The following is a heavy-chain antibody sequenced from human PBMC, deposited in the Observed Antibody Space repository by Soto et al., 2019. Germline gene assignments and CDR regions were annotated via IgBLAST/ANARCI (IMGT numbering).Heavy chain of an antibody. V-gene: IGHV3-30-3*01. CDR2: ISYDGSNK. CDR1: GFSLSSYA. D-gene: IGHD3-3*01. J-gene: IGHJ6*02. CDR3: ARDKGRRCLEWSSYGMDV. Sequence: SLGLACAASGFSLSSYAVHWVRQAPGKGLEWVAVISYDGSNKYYADSVKGLFTISRDNSKNTLYLQMNSLRAEDTAVYYSARDKGRRCLEWSSYGMDVWGQGTTVTVSS.